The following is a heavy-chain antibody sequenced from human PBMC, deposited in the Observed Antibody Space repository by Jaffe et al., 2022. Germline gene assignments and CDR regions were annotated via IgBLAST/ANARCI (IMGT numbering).Heavy chain of an antibody. J-gene: IGHJ5*02. CDR1: GYSFTSYW. CDR3: VRFSPCHSSSCHNWFDP. V-gene: IGHV5-51*03. CDR2: IYPGDSDT. D-gene: IGHD6-13*01. Sequence: EVQLVQSGAEVKKPGESLKISCKGSGYSFTSYWIGWVRQMPGKGLEWMGIIYPGDSDTRYSPSFQGQVTISADKSISTAYLQWSSLKASDTAMYYCVRFSPCHSSSCHNWFDPWGQGTLVTVSS.